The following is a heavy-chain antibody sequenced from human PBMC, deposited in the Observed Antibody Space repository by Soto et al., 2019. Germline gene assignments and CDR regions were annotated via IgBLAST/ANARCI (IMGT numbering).Heavy chain of an antibody. D-gene: IGHD3-22*01. CDR1: GGSISSDGYY. Sequence: TLSLTCTVSGGSISSDGYYWSWLRPHPGQELEGIGYNNYSRSTYYNPSLKSRVTISVDTSKNQFSLKLSSVTAADTAVYYCARATYYYVSSGYTRRYYFEYWGQGTLVTGSS. J-gene: IGHJ4*02. CDR2: NNYSRST. CDR3: ARATYYYVSSGYTRRYYFEY. V-gene: IGHV4-31*03.